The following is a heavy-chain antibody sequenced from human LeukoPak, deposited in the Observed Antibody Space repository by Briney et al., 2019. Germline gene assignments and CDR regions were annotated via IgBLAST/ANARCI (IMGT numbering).Heavy chain of an antibody. CDR1: GGIFSSYA. CDR3: ARDQIEWELYYFDY. J-gene: IGHJ4*02. D-gene: IGHD1-26*01. CDR2: IIPILGIA. Sequence: ASVKVSCKASGGIFSSYAISWVRQAPGQGLEWMGRIIPILGIANYAQKFQGRVTITADKSTSTAYMDLRSLKSDDTAVYYCARDQIEWELYYFDYWGQGTLVTVSS. V-gene: IGHV1-69*04.